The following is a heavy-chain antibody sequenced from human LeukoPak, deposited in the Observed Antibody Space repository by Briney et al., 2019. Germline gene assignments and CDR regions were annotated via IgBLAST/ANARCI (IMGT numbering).Heavy chain of an antibody. CDR1: GDSISSGDYY. CDR3: ARGPYSYDSSGAFDI. V-gene: IGHV4-61*02. D-gene: IGHD3-22*01. CDR2: ISSSGST. J-gene: IGHJ3*02. Sequence: SETVSLTCTVSGDSISSGDYYWSWIRQPAGKGLEWIGRISSSGSTNYNPSLKSRVTISVDMSQNQFSLKLSSVTAADTAVYFCARGPYSYDSSGAFDIWGQGTMVTVSS.